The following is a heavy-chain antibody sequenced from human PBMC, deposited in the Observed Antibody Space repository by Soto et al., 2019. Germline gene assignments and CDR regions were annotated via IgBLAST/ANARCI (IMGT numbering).Heavy chain of an antibody. Sequence: EVQLLESGGGLVQPGGSLGLSCAASGFTFSSYPMSWFRQAPGKGLEWGSAISGSGGSTYYADSVKGRFTISRDNSKNTLYLQMNSLRAEEMAVYYCAKDAVTTDYWGQGTLVTVSS. CDR1: GFTFSSYP. D-gene: IGHD4-17*01. CDR2: ISGSGGST. J-gene: IGHJ4*02. V-gene: IGHV3-23*01. CDR3: AKDAVTTDY.